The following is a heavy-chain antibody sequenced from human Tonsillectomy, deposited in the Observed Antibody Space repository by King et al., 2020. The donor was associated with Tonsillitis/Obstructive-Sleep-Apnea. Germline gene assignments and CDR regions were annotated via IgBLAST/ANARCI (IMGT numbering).Heavy chain of an antibody. CDR2: IYYSGST. J-gene: IGHJ5*02. Sequence: QLQESGPGLVKPSETLSLTCTVSGGSISSYYWSWIRQPPGKGLEWIGYIYYSGSTNYNPSLKSRVTISVDTSKNQFSLKLSSVTAADTAVYYCARGGDDYSNYVPWFDPWGQGTLVTVSS. D-gene: IGHD4-11*01. V-gene: IGHV4-59*01. CDR1: GGSISSYY. CDR3: ARGGDDYSNYVPWFDP.